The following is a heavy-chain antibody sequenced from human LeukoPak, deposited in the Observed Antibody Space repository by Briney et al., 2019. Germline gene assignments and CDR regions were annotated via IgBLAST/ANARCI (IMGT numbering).Heavy chain of an antibody. Sequence: PSETLSLTCIVSGGSISSYSWNWIRQSPGKGLEWVGYISHSGTTYYNPSLKSRVTISVDTSENQFSLKLSSVTAADTAVYYCARDYTLYISGWFLDYWAQGTLVTVSS. D-gene: IGHD6-19*01. CDR1: GGSISSYS. CDR2: ISHSGTT. CDR3: ARDYTLYISGWFLDY. J-gene: IGHJ4*02. V-gene: IGHV4-59*12.